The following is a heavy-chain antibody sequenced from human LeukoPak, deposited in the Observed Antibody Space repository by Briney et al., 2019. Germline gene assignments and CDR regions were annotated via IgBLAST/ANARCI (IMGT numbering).Heavy chain of an antibody. CDR1: GGSLSGYY. Sequence: PSETLSLTCTASGGSLSGYYWSWIRQPAGKGLEWIGRISTSGSTNYNPSLKSRVTMSIDTSKNQFSLKLTSVTAADTAVYYCARECTTTSCYIRLDFWGQGTLVTVSS. CDR2: ISTSGST. V-gene: IGHV4-4*07. CDR3: ARECTTTSCYIRLDF. J-gene: IGHJ4*02. D-gene: IGHD2-2*02.